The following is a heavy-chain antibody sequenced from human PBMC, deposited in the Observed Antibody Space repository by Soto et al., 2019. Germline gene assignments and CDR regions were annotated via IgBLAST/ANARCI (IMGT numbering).Heavy chain of an antibody. CDR3: AKGSRMWTPDY. Sequence: ASVKVSCKASGYTFTDYAIHWVRQAPGQRLEWMGWIAPGNGNAKYSQNFQGRVTITRDTSATTAYMELSSLRSEDTAVYYCAKGSRMWTPDYWGQGTLVTVSS. V-gene: IGHV1-3*01. J-gene: IGHJ4*02. CDR1: GYTFTDYA. CDR2: IAPGNGNA. D-gene: IGHD2-21*01.